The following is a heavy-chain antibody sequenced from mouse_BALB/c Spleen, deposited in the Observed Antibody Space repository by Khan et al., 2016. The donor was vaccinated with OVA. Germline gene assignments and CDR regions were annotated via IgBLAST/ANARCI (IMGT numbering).Heavy chain of an antibody. Sequence: EVQLQESGPDLVKPSQSLSLTCTVTGYSITSGYSWHWIRQFPGNILEWMGYINYSGSTNNNPSRKSRISITRETSKNQFFLQLNSVTDEDTATYYCARAGRWFPYWGQGTLVTVSS. V-gene: IGHV3-1*02. CDR1: GYSITSGYS. CDR3: ARAGRWFPY. J-gene: IGHJ3*01. CDR2: INYSGST.